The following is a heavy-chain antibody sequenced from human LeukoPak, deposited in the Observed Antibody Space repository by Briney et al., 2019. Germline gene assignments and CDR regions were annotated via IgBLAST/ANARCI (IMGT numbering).Heavy chain of an antibody. CDR2: MNPNSGNT. V-gene: IGHV1-8*01. J-gene: IGHJ4*02. D-gene: IGHD3-22*01. CDR1: GYTFTSYD. Sequence: ASVTVSCKASGYTFTSYDINWVRQAAGQGVEWMGWMNPNSGNTGYAQKFQGRVTMTRNTSISTAYMELSSLRSEDTAVYYCARGVRYHSSGYPYYFDYWGQGTLVTVSS. CDR3: ARGVRYHSSGYPYYFDY.